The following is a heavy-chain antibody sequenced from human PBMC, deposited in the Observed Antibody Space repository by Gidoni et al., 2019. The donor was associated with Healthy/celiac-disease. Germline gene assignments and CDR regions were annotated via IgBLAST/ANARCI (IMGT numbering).Heavy chain of an antibody. V-gene: IGHV5-51*01. CDR1: GYSFTSYW. D-gene: IGHD3-3*01. J-gene: IGHJ6*02. CDR3: ATLANVTIFGVVIEPPCMDV. CDR2: IYPGDSDT. Sequence: EVQLVQSGAEVQKPGESLKISCKGSGYSFTSYWIGWVRQMPGKGLEWMGIIYPGDSDTRYSPSFQGQVTISADKSISTAYLQWSSLKASDTAMYYCATLANVTIFGVVIEPPCMDVWGQGTTVTVSS.